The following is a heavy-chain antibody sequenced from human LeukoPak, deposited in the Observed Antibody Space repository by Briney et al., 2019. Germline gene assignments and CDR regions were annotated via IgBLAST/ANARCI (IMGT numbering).Heavy chain of an antibody. J-gene: IGHJ6*04. CDR1: GFTFSDHY. Sequence: PGGSLRLSCAASGFTFSDHYMDWVRQAPGKGLEWVGRTRNKANSYTTEYAASVKGRFTISRDDSKNSLYLQMNSLRAEDTAVYYCAREWAVPAASGLDVWGKGTTVTVSS. CDR3: AREWAVPAASGLDV. V-gene: IGHV3-72*01. CDR2: TRNKANSYTT. D-gene: IGHD2-2*01.